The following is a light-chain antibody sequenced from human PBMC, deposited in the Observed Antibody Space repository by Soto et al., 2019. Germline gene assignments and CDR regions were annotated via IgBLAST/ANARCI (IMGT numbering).Light chain of an antibody. V-gene: IGLV2-14*01. CDR3: SSYTSSSTRV. J-gene: IGLJ1*01. Sequence: QSVLTQPASVSGSPGQSITISCTGSSSDVGGYNYVSWYQQHPGKAPKLMIYEVSNRPSGVSNRFSGSKSGNTASLTISGLQAADEADYYCSSYTSSSTRVFGTGTKATVL. CDR2: EVS. CDR1: SSDVGGYNY.